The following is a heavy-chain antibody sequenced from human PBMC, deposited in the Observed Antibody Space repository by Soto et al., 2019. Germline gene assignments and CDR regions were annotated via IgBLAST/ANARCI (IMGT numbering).Heavy chain of an antibody. D-gene: IGHD6-13*01. CDR1: GGSFSGYY. CDR3: ARKRLGGIAAAGTNWFDP. Sequence: SETLSLTCAVYGGSFSGYYWSWIRQPPGKGLEWIGEINHSGSTNYNPSHKSRVTISVDTSKNQFSLKLSSVTAADTAVYYCARKRLGGIAAAGTNWFDPWGQGTLVT. CDR2: INHSGST. V-gene: IGHV4-34*01. J-gene: IGHJ5*02.